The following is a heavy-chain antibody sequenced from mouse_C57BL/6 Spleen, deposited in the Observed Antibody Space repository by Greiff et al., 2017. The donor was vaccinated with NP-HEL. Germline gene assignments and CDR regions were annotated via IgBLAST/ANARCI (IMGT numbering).Heavy chain of an antibody. Sequence: EVQRVESEGGLVQPGSSMKLSCTASGFTFSDYYMAWVRQVPEKGLEWVANINYDGSSTYYLDSLKSRFIISRDNAKNILYLQMSSLKSEDTATYYCARDGGYGRVYAMDYWGQGTSVTVSS. CDR2: INYDGSST. D-gene: IGHD2-2*01. CDR3: ARDGGYGRVYAMDY. V-gene: IGHV5-16*01. J-gene: IGHJ4*01. CDR1: GFTFSDYY.